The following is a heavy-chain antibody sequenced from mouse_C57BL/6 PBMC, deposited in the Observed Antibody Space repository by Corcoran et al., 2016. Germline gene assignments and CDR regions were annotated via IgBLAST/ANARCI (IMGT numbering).Heavy chain of an antibody. D-gene: IGHD1-1*01. CDR1: GYAFSSYW. CDR3: ARCSYYYGSSPYWDFDV. J-gene: IGHJ1*03. V-gene: IGHV1-80*01. CDR2: IYPGDGDT. Sequence: QVQLQQSGAELVKPGASVKISCTASGYAFSSYWMNWVKQRPGKGLEWIGQIYPGDGDTNYNGKFKGKATLTADKSSSTAYMQLSSLTSEDSAVYFCARCSYYYGSSPYWDFDVWGTGTTVTVSS.